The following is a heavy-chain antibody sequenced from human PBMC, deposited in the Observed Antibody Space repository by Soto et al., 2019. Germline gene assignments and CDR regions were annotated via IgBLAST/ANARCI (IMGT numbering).Heavy chain of an antibody. D-gene: IGHD2-21*01. CDR2: IYYSGST. CDR1: GGSISSGGYY. J-gene: IGHJ6*02. V-gene: IGHV4-31*03. CDR3: ARVIDVFSRGMDV. Sequence: QVQLQESGPGLVKPSQTLSLTCTVSGGSISSGGYYWSWIRQHPGKGLEWIGYIYYSGSTYYNPSLKRRFTISGDTSKNQFSLKLSSVTAADTAVYYCARVIDVFSRGMDVWGQGTTVTVSS.